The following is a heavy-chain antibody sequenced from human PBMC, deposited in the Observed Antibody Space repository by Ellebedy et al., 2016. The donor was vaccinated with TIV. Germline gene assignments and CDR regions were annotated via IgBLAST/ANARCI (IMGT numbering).Heavy chain of an antibody. CDR2: ISSSSSAT. V-gene: IGHV3-48*02. D-gene: IGHD3-9*01. CDR1: GFTFNSYG. Sequence: GGSLRLSXAASGFTFNSYGMNWVRQAPGKGLEWLSYISSSSSATYYAGSVEDRFTISRDNAKKSLYLQMNVLRDEDTAVYYCARLYDVLTNGMDVWGPGTTVTVSS. J-gene: IGHJ6*02. CDR3: ARLYDVLTNGMDV.